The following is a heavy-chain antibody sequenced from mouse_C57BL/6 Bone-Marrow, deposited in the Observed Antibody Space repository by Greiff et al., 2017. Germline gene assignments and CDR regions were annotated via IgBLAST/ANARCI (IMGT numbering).Heavy chain of an antibody. CDR3: DREIYSNYAFDY. D-gene: IGHD2-5*01. CDR2: IWSGGST. V-gene: IGHV2-2*01. J-gene: IGHJ2*01. CDR1: GFSLTSYG. Sequence: VKLMESGPGLVQPSQSLSITCTVSGFSLTSYGVHWVRQSPGKGLEWLGVIWSGGSTDYHAAFISRLSISKDNSKSQVFFKMNRLQADDTAIYYCDREIYSNYAFDYWGQGTTLTVSS.